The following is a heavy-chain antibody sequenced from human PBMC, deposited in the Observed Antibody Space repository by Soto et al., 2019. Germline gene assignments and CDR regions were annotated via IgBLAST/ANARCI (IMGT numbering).Heavy chain of an antibody. CDR3: ANSYDYVWGSYRYFDY. CDR1: GFTFSSYA. D-gene: IGHD3-16*02. V-gene: IGHV3-23*01. J-gene: IGHJ4*02. Sequence: GGSVGLSCAASGFTFSSYAMSWFRQAPGKGLEWVSAISGSGGSTYYADSAKGRFTISRDNSKNTLYLQMNSLRAEDTAVYYCANSYDYVWGSYRYFDYWGQGTLVTVSS. CDR2: ISGSGGST.